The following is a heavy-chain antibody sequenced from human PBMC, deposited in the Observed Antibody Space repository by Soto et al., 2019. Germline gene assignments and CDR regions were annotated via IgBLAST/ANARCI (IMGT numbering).Heavy chain of an antibody. Sequence: QVQLVESGGGVVQPGRSLRLSCAASGFTFSSYGMHWVRQAPGKGLAWVAVIWYDGSNKYYADSVKGRFTISRDNSKNTLYLQMNSLRAEDTAVYYCVRDPNCSGGSCYPTGDAFDIWGQGTMVTVSS. CDR1: GFTFSSYG. J-gene: IGHJ3*02. V-gene: IGHV3-33*01. CDR3: VRDPNCSGGSCYPTGDAFDI. D-gene: IGHD2-15*01. CDR2: IWYDGSNK.